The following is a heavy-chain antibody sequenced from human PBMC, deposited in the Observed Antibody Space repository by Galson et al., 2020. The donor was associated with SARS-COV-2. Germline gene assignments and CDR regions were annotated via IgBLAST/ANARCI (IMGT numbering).Heavy chain of an antibody. CDR1: GFTFSSYS. V-gene: IGHV3-48*02. CDR3: VGEVGAKQGDYGMDV. CDR2: ISSSSSTI. Sequence: GGSLRLSCAASGFTFSSYSMNWVRQAPGKGLEWVSYISSSSSTIYYADSVKGRFTISRANAKNSLYLQMNSLRDEDTAVYSCVGEVGAKQGDYGMDVWGQGTTVTVSS. D-gene: IGHD1-26*01. J-gene: IGHJ6*02.